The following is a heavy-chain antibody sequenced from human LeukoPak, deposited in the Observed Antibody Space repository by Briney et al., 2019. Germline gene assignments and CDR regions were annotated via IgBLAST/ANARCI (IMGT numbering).Heavy chain of an antibody. D-gene: IGHD3-3*01. CDR2: FDPEDGET. V-gene: IGHV1-24*01. CDR1: GYTLTELS. J-gene: IGHJ5*02. Sequence: ASVKVSCKVSGYTLTELSMHWVRQAPGKGLEWMGGFDPEDGETIYAQKFQGRVTMTEDTSTDTAYMELSSLRSEDTAVYYCAPERRAFWSGYSIPSPRCFAPWAQGTLVTVSS. CDR3: APERRAFWSGYSIPSPRCFAP.